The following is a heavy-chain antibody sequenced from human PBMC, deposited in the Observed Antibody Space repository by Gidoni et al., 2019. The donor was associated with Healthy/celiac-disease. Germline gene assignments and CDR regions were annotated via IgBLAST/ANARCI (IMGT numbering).Heavy chain of an antibody. CDR3: ATSGEGNVWGSYHYFDY. CDR1: GFTFSRYA. V-gene: IGHV3-23*01. D-gene: IGHD3-16*02. J-gene: IGHJ4*02. Sequence: EVQLLESGGGLVQPGGSLRLSCAASGFTFSRYAMSWVRQAPGKGLAWGSAISGSGGSTYYADAVKGRCTISRDNSKNTLYLQMNSLRAEDTAVDYCATSGEGNVWGSYHYFDYWGQGTLVTVSS. CDR2: ISGSGGST.